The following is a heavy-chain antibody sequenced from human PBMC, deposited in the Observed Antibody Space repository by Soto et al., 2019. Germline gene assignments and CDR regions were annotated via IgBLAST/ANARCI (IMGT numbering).Heavy chain of an antibody. V-gene: IGHV1-3*01. D-gene: IGHD6-19*01. CDR1: GYTYTSYA. Sequence: QVQLVQSGAEVKKPGASVKVSCKASGYTYTSYAMHWVRQAPGQRLEWMGWINAGNGNTKYSQKFQGRVTITRDTSASTAYMELSSLRSEDTAVYYCARWQWPLSRYGMDVWGQGTTVTVSS. J-gene: IGHJ6*02. CDR2: INAGNGNT. CDR3: ARWQWPLSRYGMDV.